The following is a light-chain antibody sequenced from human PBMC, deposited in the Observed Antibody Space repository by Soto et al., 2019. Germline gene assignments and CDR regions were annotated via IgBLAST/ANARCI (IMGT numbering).Light chain of an antibody. J-gene: IGKJ1*01. V-gene: IGKV1-5*01. CDR1: QSISNH. CDR3: QQYNSYSWT. CDR2: DAS. Sequence: DIQMTQSPSSLSASVEDRVIITCRASQSISNHLNWYQQNPGKAPKLLIYDASSLESGVPSRFSGSGSGTEFTLTISSLQPDDFATYYCQQYNSYSWTFGQGTKVDIK.